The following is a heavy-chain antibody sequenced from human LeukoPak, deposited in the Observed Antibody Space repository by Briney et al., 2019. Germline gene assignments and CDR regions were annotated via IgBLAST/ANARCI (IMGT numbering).Heavy chain of an antibody. D-gene: IGHD1-20*01. CDR3: AKVENNWNYNYRDV. Sequence: ASVKVSCKASGYTFTGYYMHWVRQAPGQGLEWMGWINPNSGGTNYAQKVQGRVTMTRDTSINTAYMELSKLRSDDTAVYDCAKVENNWNYNYRDVWGKGTTVTVSS. CDR1: GYTFTGYY. J-gene: IGHJ6*03. CDR2: INPNSGGT. V-gene: IGHV1-2*02.